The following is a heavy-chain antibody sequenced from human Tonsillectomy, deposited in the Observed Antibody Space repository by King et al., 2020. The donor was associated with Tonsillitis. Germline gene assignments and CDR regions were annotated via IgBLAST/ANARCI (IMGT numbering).Heavy chain of an antibody. CDR2: ISAYNGNT. D-gene: IGHD3-3*01. CDR3: ARVGAHECWSGYYEGDY. V-gene: IGHV1-18*01. J-gene: IGHJ4*02. CDR1: GYTFTSYG. Sequence: VQLVESGAEVKKPGASVKVSCKASGYTFTSYGISWVRQAPGQGLEWMGWISAYNGNTNYAQKLQGRVTMTTDTSTSTAYMEVRSLRSDDTAGYYCARVGAHECWSGYYEGDYCGQGTLVTVSS.